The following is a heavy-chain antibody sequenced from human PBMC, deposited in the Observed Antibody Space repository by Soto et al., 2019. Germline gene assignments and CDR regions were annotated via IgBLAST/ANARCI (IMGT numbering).Heavy chain of an antibody. V-gene: IGHV1-18*01. D-gene: IGHD6-13*01. CDR2: ISAYNGNT. J-gene: IGHJ4*02. CDR3: ARDWAAAGTFDY. Sequence: QVQLVQSGAEVKKPGASVKVSCKASRYTFTSYGISWVRQAPGQGLEWMGWISAYNGNTNYAQKLQGRVTMTTDTSTSTAYLEMRSLRSHGTAVYSCARDWAAAGTFDYWGQGTLVTVSS. CDR1: RYTFTSYG.